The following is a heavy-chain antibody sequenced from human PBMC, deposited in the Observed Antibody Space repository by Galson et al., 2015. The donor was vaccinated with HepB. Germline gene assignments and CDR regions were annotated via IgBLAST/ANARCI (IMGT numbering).Heavy chain of an antibody. CDR3: ARTYYDSTGFSKNWYFDL. Sequence: SLRLSCAASGFTFKNYAMHWVRQAPGKGLEYVSTISSNGGSTYYANSVKGRFTISRDNPKNTLYLQMGSLRAEDMAVYYCARTYYDSTGFSKNWYFDLWGRGTLVTVSS. D-gene: IGHD3-22*01. V-gene: IGHV3-64*01. CDR1: GFTFKNYA. CDR2: ISSNGGST. J-gene: IGHJ2*01.